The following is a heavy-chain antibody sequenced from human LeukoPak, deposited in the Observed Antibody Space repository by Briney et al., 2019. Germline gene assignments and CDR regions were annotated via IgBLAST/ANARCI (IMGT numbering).Heavy chain of an antibody. V-gene: IGHV4-59*01. J-gene: IGHJ3*02. Sequence: SETLSLTCSVSGGSISSYYWSWIRQPPGKGLEWIGYLYYSGSTNSNPSVKSRVTMSVDTSKNQFSLKLRSVTAADTAVYYCARGGSGISNAFDIWGQGTKVTVSS. CDR1: GGSISSYY. CDR2: LYYSGST. CDR3: ARGGSGISNAFDI. D-gene: IGHD3-10*01.